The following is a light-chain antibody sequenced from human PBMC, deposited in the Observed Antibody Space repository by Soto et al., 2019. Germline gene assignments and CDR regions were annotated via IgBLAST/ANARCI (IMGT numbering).Light chain of an antibody. J-gene: IGKJ4*01. V-gene: IGKV3-11*01. CDR3: QQRSYWLT. Sequence: EIVLTQSPATLSLSRGERATLSCRASQSVSSYLAWYQQKPGQAPRLLIYDASNRATGIPARFSGSGSRTDFTLTISSLEPDDFAVYYCQQRSYWLTFGEGTKVDIK. CDR2: DAS. CDR1: QSVSSY.